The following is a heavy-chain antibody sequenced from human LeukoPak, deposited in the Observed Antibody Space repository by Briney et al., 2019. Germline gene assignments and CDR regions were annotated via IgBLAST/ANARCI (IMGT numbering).Heavy chain of an antibody. D-gene: IGHD4-17*01. V-gene: IGHV4-39*01. CDR3: ARVSVTTASFDY. Sequence: SETLSLTCTVSGGSISSSSYYWGWIRQPPGKGLEWIGSIYYSGSTYCNPSLKSRVTISVDTSKNQFSLKLSSVTAADTAVYYCARVSVTTASFDYWGQGTLVTVSS. CDR2: IYYSGST. J-gene: IGHJ4*02. CDR1: GGSISSSSYY.